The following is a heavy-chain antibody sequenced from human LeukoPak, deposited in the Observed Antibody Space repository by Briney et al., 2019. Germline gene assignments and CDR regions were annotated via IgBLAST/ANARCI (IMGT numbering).Heavy chain of an antibody. CDR2: IYYSGST. D-gene: IGHD3-22*01. Sequence: SETPSLTCTVSGGPISSYYWSWIRQPAGKGLEWIGYIYYSGSTNYNPSLKSRVTISVDTSKNQFSLKLSSVTAADTAVYYCARVRERYYDIDYWGQGTLVTVSS. CDR1: GGPISSYY. CDR3: ARVRERYYDIDY. V-gene: IGHV4-59*01. J-gene: IGHJ4*02.